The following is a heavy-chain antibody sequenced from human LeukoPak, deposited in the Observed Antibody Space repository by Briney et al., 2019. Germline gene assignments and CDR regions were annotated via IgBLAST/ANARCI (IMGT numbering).Heavy chain of an antibody. V-gene: IGHV3-30*04. CDR2: ISYDGSNT. CDR1: GLTFSSYA. Sequence: GGSLRLSCAASGLTFSSYAMHWVRQAPGKGLEWVAVISYDGSNTYYADSVKGRFTIARDNSKNTLYLQMNSLRAEDTAVYYCARGESSGWFVYWGQGTLVTVSS. J-gene: IGHJ4*02. CDR3: ARGESSGWFVY. D-gene: IGHD6-19*01.